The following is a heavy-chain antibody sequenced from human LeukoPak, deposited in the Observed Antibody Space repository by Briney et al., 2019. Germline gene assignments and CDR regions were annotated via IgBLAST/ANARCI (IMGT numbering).Heavy chain of an antibody. J-gene: IGHJ4*02. V-gene: IGHV3-21*01. CDR2: ISSSSSYI. CDR3: ARASLHYGEYEKTLDY. Sequence: GGSLRLSCAASGFTFSSYSMNWVRQAPGKGLEWVSSISSSSSYIYYADSVKGRFTISRDNAKNSLYLQMNSLRAEDTAVYYCARASLHYGEYEKTLDYWGEGPLVTVSS. D-gene: IGHD4-17*01. CDR1: GFTFSSYS.